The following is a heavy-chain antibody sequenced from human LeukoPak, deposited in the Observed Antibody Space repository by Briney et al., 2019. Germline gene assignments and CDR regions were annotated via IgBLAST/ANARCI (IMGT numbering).Heavy chain of an antibody. D-gene: IGHD2-15*01. V-gene: IGHV1-2*06. J-gene: IGHJ4*02. CDR3: ARASKCSGGSCYSH. CDR2: INPNSGGT. CDR1: GYTFTGYY. Sequence: ASVKVSCKASGYTFTGYYMHWVRQAPGQGLEWMGRINPNSGGTNYAQKFQGRVTMTRDTSISTAYMELSRLRSDDTAVYYYARASKCSGGSCYSHWGQGTLVTVSS.